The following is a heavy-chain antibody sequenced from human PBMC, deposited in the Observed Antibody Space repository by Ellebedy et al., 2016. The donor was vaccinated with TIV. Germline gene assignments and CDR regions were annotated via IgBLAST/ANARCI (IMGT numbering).Heavy chain of an antibody. V-gene: IGHV4-59*01. Sequence: SETLSLXXTVSGGPIKCFFRSWIRPPPGKGLEWIGYIYYSGSTNYNPSLKSRVTISVDTSKNQFSLKLSSVTAADTAVYYCASTPNDWRFDAFDIWGQGTMVTVSS. CDR2: IYYSGST. CDR3: ASTPNDWRFDAFDI. J-gene: IGHJ3*02. CDR1: GGPIKCFF. D-gene: IGHD1-1*01.